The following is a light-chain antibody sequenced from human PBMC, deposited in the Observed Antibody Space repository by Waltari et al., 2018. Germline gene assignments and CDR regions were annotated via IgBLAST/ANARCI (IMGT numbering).Light chain of an antibody. Sequence: DIQMTQSPSSLSASVGDRVTITCQASQDISNNLNWYQQKPGKAPKLLNSYASNLERGVPLRFSGSGSGTSFTFIISSLQPEDIAIYFCPQYDDFPLNFGGGTKIEIK. J-gene: IGKJ4*01. CDR3: PQYDDFPLN. CDR1: QDISNN. V-gene: IGKV1-33*01. CDR2: YAS.